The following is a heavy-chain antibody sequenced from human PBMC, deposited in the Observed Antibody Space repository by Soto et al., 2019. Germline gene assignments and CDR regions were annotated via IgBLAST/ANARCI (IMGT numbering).Heavy chain of an antibody. D-gene: IGHD4-17*01. CDR1: GYTFTSYD. CDR2: MNPNSGNT. Sequence: GASVKVSCKASGYTFTSYDINWVRQATGQGLEWMGWMNPNSGNTGYAQKFQGRVTMTRNTSISTAYMELSSLRSEDTAVYYCAIGQYGDYVSYYYYYYMDVWGKGTTVTVSS. CDR3: AIGQYGDYVSYYYYYYMDV. V-gene: IGHV1-8*01. J-gene: IGHJ6*03.